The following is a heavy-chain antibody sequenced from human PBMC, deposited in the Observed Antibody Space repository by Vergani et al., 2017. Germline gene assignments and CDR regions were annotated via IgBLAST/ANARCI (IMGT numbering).Heavy chain of an antibody. J-gene: IGHJ4*02. CDR3: ASSPNYYDSSGYFDY. CDR2: IYYSGST. CDR1: GGSISSSSYY. V-gene: IGHV4-39*07. Sequence: QLQLQESGPGLVKPSETLSLTCTVSGGSISSSSYYWGWIRQPPGKGLEWIGSIYYSGSTYYNPSLKSRVTISVDTSKNQFSLKLSSVTAADTAVYYCASSPNYYDSSGYFDYWGQGTLVTVSS. D-gene: IGHD3-22*01.